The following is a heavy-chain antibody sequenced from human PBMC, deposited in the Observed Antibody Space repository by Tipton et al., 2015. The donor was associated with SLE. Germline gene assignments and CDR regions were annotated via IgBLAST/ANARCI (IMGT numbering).Heavy chain of an antibody. Sequence: LRLSCTVSNGSISSSPYYWGWIRQSPGKGLEWVGSIYYSGSTYYNPSPKSRVTISVDTSRNQCSLNLTSVTAADTAVYYCARGPYYYMDVWGKGTTVTASS. CDR3: ARGPYYYMDV. CDR1: NGSISSSPYY. J-gene: IGHJ6*03. CDR2: IYYSGST. V-gene: IGHV4-39*07.